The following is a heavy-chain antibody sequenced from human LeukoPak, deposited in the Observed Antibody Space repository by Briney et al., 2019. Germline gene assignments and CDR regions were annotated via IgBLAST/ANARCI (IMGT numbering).Heavy chain of an antibody. V-gene: IGHV3-21*06. J-gene: IGHJ4*02. Sequence: PGGSLRLSCAASGFTFSSYAIQWVRQAPGKGLEWVSSISSSGSYIYYADSVKGRFTTSRDNAKNSLDLQMNSLRVEDTAVYYCARLQWLQTGRDFLDYWGQGTLVTVSS. CDR1: GFTFSSYA. D-gene: IGHD6-19*01. CDR3: ARLQWLQTGRDFLDY. CDR2: ISSSGSYI.